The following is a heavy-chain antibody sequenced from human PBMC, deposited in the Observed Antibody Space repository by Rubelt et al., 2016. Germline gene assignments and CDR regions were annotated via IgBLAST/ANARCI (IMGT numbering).Heavy chain of an antibody. V-gene: IGHV3-23*04. CDR1: GFTFSSYA. D-gene: IGHD5-18*01. CDR2: ISGSGGST. CDR3: VRAGNGYSYGNPMDY. Sequence: EVQLVESGGGLVQPGGSLRLSCAASGFTFSSYAMSWVRQAPGKGLEWVSAISGSGGSTYYADSVKGRFTISRDNAKNTLYLQMNSLRAEDTAVYYCVRAGNGYSYGNPMDYWGQGTLVTVSS. J-gene: IGHJ4*02.